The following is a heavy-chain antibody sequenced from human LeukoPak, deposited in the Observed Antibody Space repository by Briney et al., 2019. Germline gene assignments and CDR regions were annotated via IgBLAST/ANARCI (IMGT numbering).Heavy chain of an antibody. CDR2: INESGST. J-gene: IGHJ6*03. CDR1: GTSLNGYC. V-gene: IGHV4-34*01. CDR3: ATIYGDYDETVSAPMDV. D-gene: IGHD4-17*01. Sequence: SETLSLTCAVYGTSLNGYCWCWIRQPPGKGLEWIGEINESGSTNYNPSLESRVTISVDPSKNQFSLNLRSVTAADTAVYYCATIYGDYDETVSAPMDVWGTGTAVTVSS.